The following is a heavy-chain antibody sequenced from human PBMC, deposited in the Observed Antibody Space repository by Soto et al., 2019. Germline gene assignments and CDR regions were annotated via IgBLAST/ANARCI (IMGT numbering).Heavy chain of an antibody. CDR2: IYYSGST. CDR1: GGSISSGGYY. D-gene: IGHD6-6*01. Sequence: PSETLSLTCTVSGGSISSGGYYWSWIRQHPGKGLEWIGYIYYSGSTYYNPSLKSRVTISVDTSKNQFSLKLSSVTAADTAVYYCARSGSSSQHYYYYYGMDVWGQGTTVTVSS. CDR3: ARSGSSSQHYYYYYGMDV. V-gene: IGHV4-31*03. J-gene: IGHJ6*02.